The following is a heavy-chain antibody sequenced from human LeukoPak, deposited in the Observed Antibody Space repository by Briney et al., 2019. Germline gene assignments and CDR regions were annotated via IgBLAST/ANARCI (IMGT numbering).Heavy chain of an antibody. D-gene: IGHD2-2*01. V-gene: IGHV1-2*02. CDR2: INPNSGGT. CDR1: GYTFTGYY. CDR3: AREADIVVVPAAHRYNWFDP. J-gene: IGHJ5*02. Sequence: ASVKVSCKASGYTFTGYYMHWVRHAPGQGLERMGLINPNSGGTNYAQKFQGRVTMTRDTSISTTYMELSRLRSDDTAVYYCAREADIVVVPAAHRYNWFDPWGQGTLVTVSS.